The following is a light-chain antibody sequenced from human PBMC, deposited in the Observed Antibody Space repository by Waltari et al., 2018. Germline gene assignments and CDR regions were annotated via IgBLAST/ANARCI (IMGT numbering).Light chain of an antibody. Sequence: EIVLTQSPATLSLSPGERATLSCRASQSVSSYLAWYQLKPGQAPRLIIYGASNRATGIPARFSGSASGTDFTLTINSLEPEDFAVYYCLQSSNWYTFGQGTKLEIK. V-gene: IGKV3-11*01. CDR3: LQSSNWYT. CDR2: GAS. J-gene: IGKJ2*01. CDR1: QSVSSY.